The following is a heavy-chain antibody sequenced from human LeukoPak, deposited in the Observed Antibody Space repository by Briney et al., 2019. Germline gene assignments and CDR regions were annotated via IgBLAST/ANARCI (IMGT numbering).Heavy chain of an antibody. CDR1: GYTFTSYD. J-gene: IGHJ6*03. V-gene: IGHV1-8*01. CDR3: ARGIRGRNGGTIFGVVIQYYYYYYMDV. Sequence: XSVKVSCKASGYTFTSYDINWVRQATGQGLEWMGGMNPNSGNTGYAQKFQGRVTMTRNTSISTAYMELSSLRSEDTAVYYCARGIRGRNGGTIFGVVIQYYYYYYMDVRGKGTTVTVSS. D-gene: IGHD3-3*01. CDR2: MNPNSGNT.